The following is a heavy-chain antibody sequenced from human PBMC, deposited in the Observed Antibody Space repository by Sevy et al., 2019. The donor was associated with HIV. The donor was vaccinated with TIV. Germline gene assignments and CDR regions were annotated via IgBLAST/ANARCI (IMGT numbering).Heavy chain of an antibody. CDR1: GASVRSGNYY. CDR3: ARVSTMVEEVTYFFDY. J-gene: IGHJ4*02. Sequence: SETLSLTCGVSGASVRSGNYYWSWIRQAPGKGLECIGYIHYRGSTNYTPSLKSRVTISVDTSKNQFSLRLISVTDADTAVYYCARVSTMVEEVTYFFDYWVQGTLVTVSS. D-gene: IGHD3-10*01. CDR2: IHYRGST. V-gene: IGHV4-61*01.